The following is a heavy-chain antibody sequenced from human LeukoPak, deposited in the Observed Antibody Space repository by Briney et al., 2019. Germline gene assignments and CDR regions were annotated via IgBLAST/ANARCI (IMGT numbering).Heavy chain of an antibody. Sequence: GGSLRLSCAASGFTFSSYSMNWVRQAPGKGLEWVSSISSSSSYVYYADSVEGRFTISRDNAKNSLYLQMNSLRAEDTAVYYCAGGGVTTSFYFDYWGQGTLVTVSS. D-gene: IGHD4-11*01. CDR2: ISSSSSYV. CDR3: AGGGVTTSFYFDY. CDR1: GFTFSSYS. J-gene: IGHJ4*02. V-gene: IGHV3-21*01.